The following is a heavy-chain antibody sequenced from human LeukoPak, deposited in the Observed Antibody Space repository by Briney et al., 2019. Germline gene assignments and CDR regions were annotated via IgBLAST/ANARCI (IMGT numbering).Heavy chain of an antibody. CDR1: GYTFISYY. D-gene: IGHD1-26*01. CDR2: INPSGGST. CDR3: ARVSGLSGSYYRD. Sequence: ASVKVSCKASGYTFISYYMHWVRQAPGQGLEWMGIINPSGGSTSYAQKFQGRVTMTRDTSTSTVYMEPSSLRSEDTAVYYCARVSGLSGSYYRDWGQGTLVTVSS. J-gene: IGHJ4*02. V-gene: IGHV1-46*01.